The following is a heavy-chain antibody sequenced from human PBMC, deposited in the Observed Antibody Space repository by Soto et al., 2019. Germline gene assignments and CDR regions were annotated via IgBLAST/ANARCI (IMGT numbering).Heavy chain of an antibody. V-gene: IGHV4-39*01. Sequence: SETLSLTCTVSGGSISSSSYYWGWIRQPPGKGLEWIGSIYYSGNTYYNPSLKSRVTISVDTSKNQFSLKLSSVTAADTAVYYCASTVFYGDFDYWGQGTLVT. D-gene: IGHD4-17*01. CDR2: IYYSGNT. J-gene: IGHJ4*02. CDR3: ASTVFYGDFDY. CDR1: GGSISSSSYY.